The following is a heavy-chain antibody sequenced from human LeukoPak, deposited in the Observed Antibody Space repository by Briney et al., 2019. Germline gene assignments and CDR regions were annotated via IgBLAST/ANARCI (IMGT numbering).Heavy chain of an antibody. J-gene: IGHJ4*02. D-gene: IGHD6-13*01. V-gene: IGHV6-1*01. CDR3: ARQQRGAFDY. CDR2: TYYRSKWYN. Sequence: SQTLSLTCAISGDSVSSNTPAWNWIRQSPSRGLEWLGRTYYRSKWYNDYAVSVRSRITINPDTAKNQFSLLLNSVTPEDTAVYYCARQQRGAFDYWGQGTLVTVSS. CDR1: GDSVSSNTPA.